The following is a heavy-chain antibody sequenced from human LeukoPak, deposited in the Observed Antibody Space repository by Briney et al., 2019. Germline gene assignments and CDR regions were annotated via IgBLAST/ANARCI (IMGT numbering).Heavy chain of an antibody. CDR1: GYTFTGYY. D-gene: IGHD6-13*01. CDR3: ASEGGPPAAGTVGNWFDP. J-gene: IGHJ5*02. CDR2: MNPKSGGT. Sequence: ASVKVSCKASGYTFTGYYIHWVRQAPGQGLEWMGWMNPKSGGTKYAQKFQGRVTMTRDTSITTAYMDLSRLTSDDTAVYYCASEGGPPAAGTVGNWFDPWGQGTLVTVSS. V-gene: IGHV1-2*02.